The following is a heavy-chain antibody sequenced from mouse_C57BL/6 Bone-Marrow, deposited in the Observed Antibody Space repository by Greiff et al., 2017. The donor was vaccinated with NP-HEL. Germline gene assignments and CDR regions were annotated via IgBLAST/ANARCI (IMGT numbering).Heavy chain of an antibody. D-gene: IGHD1-1*01. J-gene: IGHJ2*01. CDR2: IDPSDSYT. Sequence: QVQLQQPGAELVKPGASVKLSCKASGYTFTSYWMQWVKQRPGQGLEWIGEIDPSDSYTNYNQKFKGKATLTVETSSRTAYRQLSSLTSEDSAVYYCARCPIYYYGSSNFFDYWGQGTTLTVSS. V-gene: IGHV1-50*01. CDR3: ARCPIYYYGSSNFFDY. CDR1: GYTFTSYW.